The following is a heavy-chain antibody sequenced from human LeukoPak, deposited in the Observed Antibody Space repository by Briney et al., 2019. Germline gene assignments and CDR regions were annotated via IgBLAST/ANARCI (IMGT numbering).Heavy chain of an antibody. D-gene: IGHD2-15*01. Sequence: PSETLSLTCTVSGGSISSYYWSWIRQPPGKGLEWIGYIYYSGSTNYNPSLKSRVTISVDTSKNQFSLKLSSVTAADTAVYYCARHVVGLSASNYYYYGMDVWGQGTTVTVSS. J-gene: IGHJ6*02. CDR1: GGSISSYY. CDR3: ARHVVGLSASNYYYYGMDV. CDR2: IYYSGST. V-gene: IGHV4-59*08.